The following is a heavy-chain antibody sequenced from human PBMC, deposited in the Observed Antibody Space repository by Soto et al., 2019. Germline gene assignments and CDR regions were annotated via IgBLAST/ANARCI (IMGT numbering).Heavy chain of an antibody. CDR3: ARGAKPWGYCSGGNCYFDYYYGMDV. D-gene: IGHD2-15*01. CDR2: IIPIFGAA. J-gene: IGHJ6*02. Sequence: SVKVSCKASGDTFNSYAVNWVRQAPGQGLEWMGGIIPIFGAANYAQKLQGRVTMTTDTSTSTAYMELRSLRSDDTAVYYCARGAKPWGYCSGGNCYFDYYYGMDVWGQGTTVTVS. V-gene: IGHV1-69*05. CDR1: GDTFNSYA.